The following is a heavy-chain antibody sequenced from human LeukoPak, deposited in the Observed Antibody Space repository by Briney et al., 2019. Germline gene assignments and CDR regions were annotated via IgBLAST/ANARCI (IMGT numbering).Heavy chain of an antibody. Sequence: SETLSLTCTVSGDSISTSNSYWGWIRQPPGKGLEWIGSIYYSGNTYYNASLKSRVTISVDTSKNQFSLKLSSVTAADTAVYYCARTTTVRGTYYMDVWGKGTTVTISS. CDR1: GDSISTSNSY. J-gene: IGHJ6*03. CDR3: ARTTTVRGTYYMDV. D-gene: IGHD3-10*01. V-gene: IGHV4-39*07. CDR2: IYYSGNT.